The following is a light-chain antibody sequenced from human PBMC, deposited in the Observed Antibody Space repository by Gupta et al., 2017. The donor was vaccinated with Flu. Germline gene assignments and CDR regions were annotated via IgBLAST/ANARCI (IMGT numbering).Light chain of an antibody. V-gene: IGLV3-10*01. CDR2: EDN. J-gene: IGLJ2*01. CDR3: YSSDRSGDHRGI. CDR1: SLPKQY. Sequence: SYELTQPPSVSVSPGQKARINCPGDSLPKQYAYWYQQKSGQAPVLVIYEDNERPSGIPEGFSGSSSGTVATLTISGAQVEDEADYFCYSSDRSGDHRGIFGGGTKLSVL.